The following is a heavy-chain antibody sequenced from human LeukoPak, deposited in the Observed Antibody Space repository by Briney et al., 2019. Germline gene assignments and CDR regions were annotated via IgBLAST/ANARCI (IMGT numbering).Heavy chain of an antibody. CDR1: GGSISSGSYY. J-gene: IGHJ4*02. CDR2: IYTSGST. D-gene: IGHD5-24*01. V-gene: IGHV4-61*02. Sequence: PSETLSLTCTVPGGSISSGSYYWSWIRQPAGKGLEWIGRIYTSGSTNYNPSLKSRVTISVDTSKNQFSLKLSSVTAADTAVYYCARGGWLQPWNFDYWGQGTLVTVSS. CDR3: ARGGWLQPWNFDY.